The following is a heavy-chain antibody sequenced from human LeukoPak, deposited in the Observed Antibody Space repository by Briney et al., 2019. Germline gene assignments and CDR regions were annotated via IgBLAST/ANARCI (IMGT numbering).Heavy chain of an antibody. Sequence: GGSLRLSCTASGFSFSRYSMNWVRQAPGKGLEWISYISSDGSTIYYADSVKGRFTISRDNARNSLYLQMNSLRAEDTALYYCARDPAIQTWLSAYFFDYWGQGTLVTVSS. J-gene: IGHJ4*02. CDR1: GFSFSRYS. CDR3: ARDPAIQTWLSAYFFDY. V-gene: IGHV3-48*01. CDR2: ISSDGSTI. D-gene: IGHD3-22*01.